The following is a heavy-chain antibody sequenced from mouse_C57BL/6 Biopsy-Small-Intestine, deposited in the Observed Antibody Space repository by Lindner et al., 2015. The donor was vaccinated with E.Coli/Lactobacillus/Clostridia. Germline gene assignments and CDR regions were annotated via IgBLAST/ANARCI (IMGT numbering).Heavy chain of an antibody. CDR1: GYTFTDYY. D-gene: IGHD2-3*01. CDR2: INPYSGGT. J-gene: IGHJ2*01. CDR3: AREGIYADY. V-gene: IGHV1-19*01. Sequence: VQLQESGPVLVKPGASVKMSCKASGYTFTDYYMNWVKQSHGKSLEWIGVINPYSGGTSYNQKFKDKATLTIDKSSSTAYMELNSLTSEDSAVYYCAREGIYADYWGQGTTLTVSS.